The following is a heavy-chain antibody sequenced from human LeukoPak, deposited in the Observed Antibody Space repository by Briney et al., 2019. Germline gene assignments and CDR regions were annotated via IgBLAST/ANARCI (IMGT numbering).Heavy chain of an antibody. Sequence: GGSLRLSCAASGFTFSDYYMTWIRQAPGKGLEWVSYISSSGSRIYYAESVKGRFTTSRDNAKNSLYLQMNSLRAEDTAVYYCARVKNWGLDYWGQGTLVTVSS. CDR1: GFTFSDYY. CDR3: ARVKNWGLDY. V-gene: IGHV3-11*01. J-gene: IGHJ4*02. CDR2: ISSSGSRI. D-gene: IGHD7-27*01.